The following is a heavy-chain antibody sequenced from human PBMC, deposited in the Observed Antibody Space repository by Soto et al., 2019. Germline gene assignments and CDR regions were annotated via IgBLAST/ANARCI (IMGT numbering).Heavy chain of an antibody. Sequence: SETLSLTCDVSSVSITSSNWWTWVRQPPGKGLEWLGKISHSGTVNYNATLRSRVTISVDKPKNQLSLKLMSVTAADTAVYYCARDYDGFDYWGPGTLVTVSS. CDR3: ARDYDGFDY. V-gene: IGHV4-4*02. CDR2: ISHSGTV. J-gene: IGHJ4*02. D-gene: IGHD3-16*01. CDR1: SVSITSSNW.